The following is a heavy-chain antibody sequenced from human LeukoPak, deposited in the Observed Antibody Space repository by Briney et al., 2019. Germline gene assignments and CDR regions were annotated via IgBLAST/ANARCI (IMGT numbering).Heavy chain of an antibody. D-gene: IGHD3-10*01. CDR3: ARHKGFYGSGSYYQHWFDP. CDR2: INHSGST. J-gene: IGHJ5*02. V-gene: IGHV4-34*01. CDR1: GGSFRGYY. Sequence: SETLSLTCAVYGGSFRGYYWSWIRQPPRKGLEWIGEINHSGSTNYNPSLKSRVTISVDTSKNQFSLKLSSVTAADTAVYYCARHKGFYGSGSYYQHWFDPWGQGTLVTVSS.